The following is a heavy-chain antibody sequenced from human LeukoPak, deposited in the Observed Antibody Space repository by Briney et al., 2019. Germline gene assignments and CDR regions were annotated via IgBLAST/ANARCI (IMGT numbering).Heavy chain of an antibody. CDR3: AKDYAESTWHYSSGLDY. J-gene: IGHJ4*02. V-gene: IGHV3-30*18. Sequence: GGSLRLSCAASGFTFSKYGMHWVRQAPGKGLEWVAVISFDGNNKYYADSVKGRFTISRDNSKNTLYLQMNSLRAEDTAVYYCAKDYAESTWHYSSGLDYWGQGTLVTVSS. CDR1: GFTFSKYG. CDR2: ISFDGNNK. D-gene: IGHD6-25*01.